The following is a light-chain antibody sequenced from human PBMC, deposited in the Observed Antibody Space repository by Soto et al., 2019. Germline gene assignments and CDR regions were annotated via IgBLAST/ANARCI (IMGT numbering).Light chain of an antibody. J-gene: IGLJ2*01. CDR3: QSYDSSLSGVV. CDR1: SSNIGAGYD. CDR2: GTS. Sequence: QSVLTQPPSVSGAPGQRVTISCTGSSSNIGAGYDVHWYQQLPGTVPKLLIYGTSNRPSGVPERFSGSKSGTSASLAITGLQAEDEVDYYCQSYDSSLSGVVFGGGTKLTVL. V-gene: IGLV1-40*01.